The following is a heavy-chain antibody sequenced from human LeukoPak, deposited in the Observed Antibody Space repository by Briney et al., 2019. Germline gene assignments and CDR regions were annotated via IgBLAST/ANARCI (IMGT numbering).Heavy chain of an antibody. CDR2: INPSGGST. Sequence: ASVKVSCKASGYTFTSYYMHWVRQAPGQGLEWMGIINPSGGSTSYAQKFQGRVTMTRDTSTSTVYMELSSLRSEDTAVYYCAGSYSSGYAYYYGMDVWGQGTTVTVSS. CDR1: GYTFTSYY. D-gene: IGHD6-19*01. J-gene: IGHJ6*02. CDR3: AGSYSSGYAYYYGMDV. V-gene: IGHV1-46*01.